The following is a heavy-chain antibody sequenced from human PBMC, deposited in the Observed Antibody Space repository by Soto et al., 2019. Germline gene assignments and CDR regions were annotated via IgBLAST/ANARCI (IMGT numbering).Heavy chain of an antibody. V-gene: IGHV3-30*18. CDR3: AKSLLGIAAAGRDYYYYGMDV. D-gene: IGHD6-13*01. CDR1: GFTFSSYG. Sequence: QVQLVESGGGVVQPGRYLRLSCAASGFTFSSYGMHWVRQAPGKGLERVAVISSDGSDKYYVDSVKGRFTISRDNSKNTLYLQMNSLRAEETAVYSCAKSLLGIAAAGRDYYYYGMDVWGQGTTVTVSS. J-gene: IGHJ6*02. CDR2: ISSDGSDK.